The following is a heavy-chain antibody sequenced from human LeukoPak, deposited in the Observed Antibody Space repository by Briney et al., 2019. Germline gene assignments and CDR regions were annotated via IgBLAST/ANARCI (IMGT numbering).Heavy chain of an antibody. D-gene: IGHD2-15*01. Sequence: SVKVSCKASGGTFSSYAISWVRQAPGQGLEWMGGIIPILGTANYAQKFQGRVTITADESTSTAYMELSSLRSEDTAVYYCALRRYCSGGSCYSGNYWGQGTLVTVSS. V-gene: IGHV1-69*13. CDR1: GGTFSSYA. J-gene: IGHJ4*02. CDR3: ALRRYCSGGSCYSGNY. CDR2: IIPILGTA.